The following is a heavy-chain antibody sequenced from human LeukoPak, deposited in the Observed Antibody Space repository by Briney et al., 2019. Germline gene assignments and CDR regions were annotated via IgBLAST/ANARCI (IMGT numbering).Heavy chain of an antibody. J-gene: IGHJ6*02. Sequence: GGSLRLSCAASGFTFSSYSMNWVRQAPGKGLEWVSSISSSSSYIYYADSVKGRFTISRDNAKNSLYLQMNSLRAEDTAVYYCARGGRYSSGWNYGMDVWGQGTTVTVSS. CDR2: ISSSSSYI. D-gene: IGHD6-19*01. CDR1: GFTFSSYS. V-gene: IGHV3-21*01. CDR3: ARGGRYSSGWNYGMDV.